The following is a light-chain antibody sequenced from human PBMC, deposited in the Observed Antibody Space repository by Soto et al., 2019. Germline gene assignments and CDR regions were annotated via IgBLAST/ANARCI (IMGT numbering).Light chain of an antibody. CDR2: GAS. Sequence: EIALTQSPATLSLSPGEKATLSCRTSQSVSSYLAWYQQKPGQAPRLLIYGASNRATGIPARFSGSGSETDFTLTISSLEPEDFAVYYCQQRSATWTFGQGTRWISN. V-gene: IGKV3-11*01. CDR3: QQRSATWT. J-gene: IGKJ1*01. CDR1: QSVSSY.